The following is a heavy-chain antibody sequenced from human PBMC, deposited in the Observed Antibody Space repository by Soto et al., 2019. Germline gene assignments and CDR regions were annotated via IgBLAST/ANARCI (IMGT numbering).Heavy chain of an antibody. J-gene: IGHJ3*02. CDR2: INGDASST. V-gene: IGHV3-74*01. D-gene: IGHD5-18*01. CDR1: GFTFSNYW. CDR3: AGEGRVYSYGNDAFDI. Sequence: EVQLVESGGGLVQPGGSLRLSCAASGFTFSNYWMHWVRQAPGEGLVWVSRINGDASSTGYADSVRGRFTISRDNAKNTLYLQMNSLRAEDTAVYFCAGEGRVYSYGNDAFDIWGQGTMVAVSS.